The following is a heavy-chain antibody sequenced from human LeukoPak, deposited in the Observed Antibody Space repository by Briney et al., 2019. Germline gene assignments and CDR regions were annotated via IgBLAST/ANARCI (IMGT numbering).Heavy chain of an antibody. CDR3: TREGGYDLFDY. J-gene: IGHJ4*02. Sequence: SETLSLTCTVSGGSISSYYWSWIRQPPGKGLEWIGYIYYSGSTNYNPSLKSRVTISVDTSKNQFSLKLSSVTAADTAVYYCTREGGYDLFDYWGQGTLVTVSS. CDR1: GGSISSYY. D-gene: IGHD5-12*01. V-gene: IGHV4-59*12. CDR2: IYYSGST.